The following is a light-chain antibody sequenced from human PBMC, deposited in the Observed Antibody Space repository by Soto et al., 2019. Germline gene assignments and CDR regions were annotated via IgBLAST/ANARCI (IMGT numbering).Light chain of an antibody. Sequence: DVVMTQSPLSLPVTLGQPASISCRSSQSLAYRDGNTYLSWFQQRPGQSPRRLIYRVSNRDSGVPDRFSGSGSVTDFTLKISRVEAEDVGVYYCMQGAHWPLTFGGGTRVEIK. V-gene: IGKV2-30*01. CDR3: MQGAHWPLT. CDR2: RVS. CDR1: QSLAYRDGNTY. J-gene: IGKJ4*01.